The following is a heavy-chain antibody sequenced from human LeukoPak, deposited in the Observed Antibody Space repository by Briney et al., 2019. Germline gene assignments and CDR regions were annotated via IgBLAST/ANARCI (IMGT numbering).Heavy chain of an antibody. V-gene: IGHV1-46*03. D-gene: IGHD1-7*01. J-gene: IGHJ3*02. Sequence: ASVKVSCKASGYTFTSYYTHWVRQAPGQGLEWMGIINPSGGSTSYARKFQGRVTMTRDTSTSTVYMELSSLRSEDTAVYYCARDLSNWNYGLDAFDIWGQGTMVTVSS. CDR2: INPSGGST. CDR1: GYTFTSYY. CDR3: ARDLSNWNYGLDAFDI.